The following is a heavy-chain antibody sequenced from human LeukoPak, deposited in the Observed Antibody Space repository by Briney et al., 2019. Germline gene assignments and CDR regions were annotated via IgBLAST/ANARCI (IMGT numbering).Heavy chain of an antibody. Sequence: ASVKVSCKASGGTFSSYAISWVRQAPGQGLEWMGGIIPLFGTANYAQKFQDRVTITADKATSTAYMELSSLRSEDTAVYYCATERTGYSSSWYGRWGQGTLVTVSS. V-gene: IGHV1-69*06. CDR2: IIPLFGTA. J-gene: IGHJ4*02. CDR1: GGTFSSYA. CDR3: ATERTGYSSSWYGR. D-gene: IGHD6-13*01.